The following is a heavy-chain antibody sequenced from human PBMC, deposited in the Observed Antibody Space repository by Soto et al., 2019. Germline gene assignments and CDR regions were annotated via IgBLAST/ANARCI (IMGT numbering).Heavy chain of an antibody. CDR3: ARGQIRWGSGPYYCYYGMDV. V-gene: IGHV3-30-3*01. J-gene: IGHJ6*02. Sequence: GGSLRLSCTASGFTFSSYAMHWVRQAPGKGRGWVAVISYDGSNKYYADSVKGRFTISRDNSKNTLYLQMNSLRAEDTAVYYCARGQIRWGSGPYYCYYGMDVWGQGTTVTVS. D-gene: IGHD6-19*01. CDR1: GFTFSSYA. CDR2: ISYDGSNK.